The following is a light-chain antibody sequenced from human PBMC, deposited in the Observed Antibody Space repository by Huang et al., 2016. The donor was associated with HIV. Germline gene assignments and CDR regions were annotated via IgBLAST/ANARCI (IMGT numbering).Light chain of an antibody. Sequence: VVMTPSPLSLPVTLGQPASISCRSSQSLVHSDGNTYLNRYQQRPGQSPRLLIYKVSNRESGVPDRFSGSGSGTDFTLKISRVEAEDVGVYYCMQGTHWPWTFGQGTKVEIK. CDR3: MQGTHWPWT. J-gene: IGKJ1*01. V-gene: IGKV2-30*02. CDR1: QSLVHSDGNTY. CDR2: KVS.